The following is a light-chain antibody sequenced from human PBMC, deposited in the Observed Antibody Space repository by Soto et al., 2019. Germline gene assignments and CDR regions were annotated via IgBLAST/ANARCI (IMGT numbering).Light chain of an antibody. J-gene: IGLJ7*01. Sequence: QSVLTQPPSASGSPGQSVTISCTGTSSDVGGYNYVSWYQQHPGKAPKLMIYEVSKRPSGVPDRFSGSKSGNTASLTASGLQAEDEADYYCSSYAGSNNPAVFGGGTQLTVL. V-gene: IGLV2-8*01. CDR1: SSDVGGYNY. CDR2: EVS. CDR3: SSYAGSNNPAV.